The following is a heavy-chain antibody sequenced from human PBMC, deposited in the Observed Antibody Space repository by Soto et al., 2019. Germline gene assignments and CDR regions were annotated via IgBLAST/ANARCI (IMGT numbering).Heavy chain of an antibody. J-gene: IGHJ5*02. D-gene: IGHD6-13*01. Sequence: SETLSLTCTVSGGSISSGGYYWSWIRQHPGKGLEWIGYIYYSGSTYYNPSLKSRVTISVDTSKNQFSLKLSSVTAADTAVYYCARDLRIAAAGTTKXWFDPWGQGTLVTVS. V-gene: IGHV4-31*03. CDR3: ARDLRIAAAGTTKXWFDP. CDR2: IYYSGST. CDR1: GGSISSGGYY.